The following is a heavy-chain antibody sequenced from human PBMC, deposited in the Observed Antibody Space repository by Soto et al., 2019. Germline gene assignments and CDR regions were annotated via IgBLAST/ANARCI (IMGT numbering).Heavy chain of an antibody. D-gene: IGHD1-20*01. V-gene: IGHV3-23*01. CDR3: AKAVGSGITGTTHKLV. CDR1: GFTFSSYA. Sequence: EVQLLESGGGLVQPGGSLRLSCAASGFTFSSYAMSWVRQAPGKGLEWVSAISGSGGSTYYADSVKGRFTISRDNSKNTLYLQMNSLRAEDTAVYYCAKAVGSGITGTTHKLVWGQGTLVTVSS. CDR2: ISGSGGST. J-gene: IGHJ4*02.